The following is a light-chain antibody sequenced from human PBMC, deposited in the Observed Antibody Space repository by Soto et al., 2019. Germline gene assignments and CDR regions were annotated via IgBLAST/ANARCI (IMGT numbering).Light chain of an antibody. J-gene: IGKJ5*01. CDR3: QHYNNWPFS. CDR2: DAS. V-gene: IGKV3D-15*01. Sequence: TGDSASLSWSASQSVSSSYLAWYQQKPGQAPRLLIYDASNRATGIPARFSGTGSETDFTLTISGLQSEDSAVYFCQHYNNWPFSFGQGTRLE. CDR1: QSVSSSY.